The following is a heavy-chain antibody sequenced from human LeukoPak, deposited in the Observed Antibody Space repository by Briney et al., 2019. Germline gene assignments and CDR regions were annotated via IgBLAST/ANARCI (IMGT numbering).Heavy chain of an antibody. J-gene: IGHJ4*02. D-gene: IGHD1-14*01. Sequence: KPSETLSLTCTVSGGSISSYYWRWIRQPPGKGLEWIGYIYYSGSTNYNPSLKSRVTISVDTSKNQFSLKLSSVTAADTAVYYCARDGENQYYFDYWGQGTLVTVSS. CDR3: ARDGENQYYFDY. V-gene: IGHV4-59*01. CDR1: GGSISSYY. CDR2: IYYSGST.